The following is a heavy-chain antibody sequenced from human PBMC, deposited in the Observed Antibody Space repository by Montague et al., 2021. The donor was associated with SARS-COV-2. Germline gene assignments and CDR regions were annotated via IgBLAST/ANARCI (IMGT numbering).Heavy chain of an antibody. V-gene: IGHV6-1*01. J-gene: IGHJ4*02. CDR1: FSLFSSNIAT. CDR2: TYYRSKWYN. CDR3: ARIPVGSKYYFDF. Sequence: FSLSFSLFSSNIATWNWIRQSPSRGLEWLGRTYYRSKWYNDYAESVKSRITIDPDTSKHQFSLHLNSVTPEDTAVYYCARIPVGSKYYFDFWGQGTLVTVSS. D-gene: IGHD2-2*01.